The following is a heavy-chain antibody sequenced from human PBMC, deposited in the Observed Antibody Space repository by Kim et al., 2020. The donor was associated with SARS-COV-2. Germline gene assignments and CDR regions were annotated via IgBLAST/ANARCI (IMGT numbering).Heavy chain of an antibody. J-gene: IGHJ4*02. CDR3: ARPGYCSDGTCYPFDF. V-gene: IGHV4-39*01. D-gene: IGHD2-15*01. Sequence: SLKSPVTISVDTSTNQFSLKLSSVTAADTAVYYCARPGYCSDGTCYPFDFWGQGTLVTVSS.